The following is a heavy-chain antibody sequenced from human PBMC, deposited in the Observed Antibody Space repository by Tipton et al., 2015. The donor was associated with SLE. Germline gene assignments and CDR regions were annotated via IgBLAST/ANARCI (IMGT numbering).Heavy chain of an antibody. CDR3: AKDGEYGGNPAYYFDY. CDR2: ISWDGGRT. J-gene: IGHJ4*02. V-gene: IGHV3-43D*04. CDR1: GFTFDDYA. D-gene: IGHD4-23*01. Sequence: GSLRLSCAASGFTFDDYAMHWVRQAPGKGLEWVSLISWDGGRTYYADSVKGRFTVSRDNSKNSLYLQMNSLRAEDTALYYGAKDGEYGGNPAYYFDYWGQGTLVTVSS.